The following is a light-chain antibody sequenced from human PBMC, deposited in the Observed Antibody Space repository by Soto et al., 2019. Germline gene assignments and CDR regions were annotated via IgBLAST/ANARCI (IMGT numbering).Light chain of an antibody. CDR3: SSYAGNGYV. CDR2: EVS. Sequence: QSALTQPPSASGSPGQSVTISCTGASSDVGGYNYVSWYQQHPGKAPKLMIYEVSKRPSGVPDRFSGSKSGNTASLTVSGLQAEDEADYFCSSYAGNGYVPGTGTKVTVL. V-gene: IGLV2-8*01. CDR1: SSDVGGYNY. J-gene: IGLJ1*01.